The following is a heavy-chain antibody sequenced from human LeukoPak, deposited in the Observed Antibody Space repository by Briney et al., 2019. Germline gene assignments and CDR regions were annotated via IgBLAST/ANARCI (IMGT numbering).Heavy chain of an antibody. V-gene: IGHV4-39*01. J-gene: IGHJ4*02. CDR2: IYYSGTT. Sequence: SETLSLTCTISGGSISSTDSYWGWIRQPPGKGLEWIGSIYYSGTTYYNPSLKSRVTISIDTSKSQSSLKLSSVTAADTAVYYCARRAVVTAYCFDHWGQGTLVTVSS. CDR3: ARRAVVTAYCFDH. CDR1: GGSISSTDSY. D-gene: IGHD2-21*02.